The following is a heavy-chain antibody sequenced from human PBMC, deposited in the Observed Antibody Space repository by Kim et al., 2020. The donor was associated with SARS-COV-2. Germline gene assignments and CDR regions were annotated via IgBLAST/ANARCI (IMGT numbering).Heavy chain of an antibody. V-gene: IGHV3-30*18. J-gene: IGHJ6*02. CDR1: GFTFSSYG. Sequence: GGSLRLSCAASGFTFSSYGMHWVRQAPGKGLEWVAVISYDGSNKYYADSVKGRFTISRDNSKNTLYLQMNSLRAEDTAVYYCAKDLGSSSVPSYYYGMDVWGQGTTVTVSS. CDR2: ISYDGSNK. D-gene: IGHD6-13*01. CDR3: AKDLGSSSVPSYYYGMDV.